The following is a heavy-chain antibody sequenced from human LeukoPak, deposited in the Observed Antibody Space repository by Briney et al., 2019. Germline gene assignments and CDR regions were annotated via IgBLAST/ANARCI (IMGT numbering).Heavy chain of an antibody. V-gene: IGHV3-30*18. CDR3: AKGAASPGQQLVGLFFPEPPEWDY. Sequence: PGGSLRLSCAASGFTFSSYGMYWVRQAPGKGLEWVAVISYDGSNKYYADSVKGRFTISRDNSKNTLYLQMNSLRADDTAVYYCAKGAASPGQQLVGLFFPEPPEWDYWGQGTLVTVSS. CDR2: ISYDGSNK. CDR1: GFTFSSYG. D-gene: IGHD6-13*01. J-gene: IGHJ4*02.